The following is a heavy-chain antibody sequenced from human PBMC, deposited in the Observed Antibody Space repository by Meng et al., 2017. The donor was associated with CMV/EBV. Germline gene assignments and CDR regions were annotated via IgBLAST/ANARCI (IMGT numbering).Heavy chain of an antibody. V-gene: IGHV2-5*02. J-gene: IGHJ4*02. Sequence: TLKGSGPTLVKHTQTLPLTVTFSGFSLSTSGVGVGWIRQPPGKALEWLALIYWDDDKRYSPSLKSRLTITKDTSKNQVVLTMTNMDPVDTATYYCAHLDTAKLHFDYWGQGTLVTVSS. CDR2: IYWDDDK. CDR3: AHLDTAKLHFDY. D-gene: IGHD5-18*01. CDR1: GFSLSTSGVG.